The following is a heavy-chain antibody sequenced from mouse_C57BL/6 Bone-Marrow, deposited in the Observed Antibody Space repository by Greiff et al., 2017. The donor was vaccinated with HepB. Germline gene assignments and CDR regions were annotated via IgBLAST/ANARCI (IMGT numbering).Heavy chain of an antibody. J-gene: IGHJ2*01. CDR3: ARCITTVVAPYYFDY. Sequence: QVQLKQSGAELARPGASVKLSCKASGYTFTSYGISWVKQRTGQGLEWIGEIYPRSGNTYYNEKFKGKATLTADKSSSTAYMELRSLTSEDSAVYYCARCITTVVAPYYFDYWGQGTTLTVSS. CDR1: GYTFTSYG. CDR2: IYPRSGNT. V-gene: IGHV1-81*01. D-gene: IGHD1-1*01.